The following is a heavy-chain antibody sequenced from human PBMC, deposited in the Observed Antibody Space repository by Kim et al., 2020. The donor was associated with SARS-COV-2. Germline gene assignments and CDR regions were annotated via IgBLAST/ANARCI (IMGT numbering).Heavy chain of an antibody. CDR2: IYYSGST. D-gene: IGHD6-13*01. CDR1: GGSISSSSYY. J-gene: IGHJ5*02. V-gene: IGHV4-39*01. CDR3: ARHGKRSSWYHWFDP. Sequence: SETLSLTCTVSGGSISSSSYYWGWIRQPPGKGLEWIGSIYYSGSTYYNPSLKSRVTISVDTSKNQFSLKLSSVTAADTAVYYCARHGKRSSWYHWFDPWGQGTLVTVSS.